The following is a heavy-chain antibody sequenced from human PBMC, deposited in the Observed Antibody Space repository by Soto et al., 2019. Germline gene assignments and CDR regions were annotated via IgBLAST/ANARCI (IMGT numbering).Heavy chain of an antibody. D-gene: IGHD4-17*01. CDR2: IWYDGSNK. V-gene: IGHV3-33*01. J-gene: IGHJ3*02. Sequence: PGGSLRLSCAPSGFTFSSYGTHWARQAPGKGLEWVAVIWYDGSNKVYADSVKGRFTISRDNSKNTLYLQMNSLRAEDTAVYYCARDLSGDYGALDTWGQGTMVTVSS. CDR1: GFTFSSYG. CDR3: ARDLSGDYGALDT.